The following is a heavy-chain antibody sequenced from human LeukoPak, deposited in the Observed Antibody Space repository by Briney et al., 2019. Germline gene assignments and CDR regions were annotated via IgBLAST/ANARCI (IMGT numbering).Heavy chain of an antibody. CDR2: ISGGGGPT. J-gene: IGHJ4*02. Sequence: GGSLRLSCAASGFTFSNYAMSWVRQAPGKGLELVSAISGGGGPTSYAASVKGRFTISRDNSKNTLYLQMHSLRAEDAAVYFCAKNSGYSWQYFFDSWGQGTLVTVSS. CDR3: AKNSGYSWQYFFDS. D-gene: IGHD6-25*01. V-gene: IGHV3-23*01. CDR1: GFTFSNYA.